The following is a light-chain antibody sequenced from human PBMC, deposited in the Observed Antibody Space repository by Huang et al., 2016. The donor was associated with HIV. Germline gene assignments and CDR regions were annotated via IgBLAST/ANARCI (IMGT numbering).Light chain of an antibody. J-gene: IGKJ2*01. CDR2: AAS. CDR1: QGITNY. CDR3: QQYNSYPVT. Sequence: DIQMTQSPSSLSASIGDRGILTCRASQGITNYLAWFQQKPGAAPKSLIYAASNLQSGVPSKFSGSGSGTDFTLTIDNLQPEDFATYYCQQYNSYPVTFGQGSKLEIK. V-gene: IGKV1-16*02.